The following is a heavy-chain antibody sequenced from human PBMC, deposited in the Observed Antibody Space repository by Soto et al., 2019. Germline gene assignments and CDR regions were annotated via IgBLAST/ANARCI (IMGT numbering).Heavy chain of an antibody. CDR1: GFTFSKYA. V-gene: IGHV3-30-3*01. CDR2: ISFDGSNK. CDR3: ARDVSVAGPAYYFHYGMDV. Sequence: QVQLVESGGGVVQPGGSLGLSCAASGFTFSKYAIHWVRQAPGKGLEWVAVISFDGSNKYYADSVKGRFTISRDNSKNTLSLQMNSLGAEDTGVYYCARDVSVAGPAYYFHYGMDVWGQGTTVTVSS. D-gene: IGHD6-19*01. J-gene: IGHJ6*02.